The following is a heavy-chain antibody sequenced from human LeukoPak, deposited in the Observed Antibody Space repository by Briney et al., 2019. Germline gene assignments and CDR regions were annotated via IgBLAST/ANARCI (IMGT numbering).Heavy chain of an antibody. J-gene: IGHJ4*02. CDR3: ASVACSAVTCFGFLFFDY. D-gene: IGHD2-15*01. Sequence: PGGSLRLSCAASGFTFSSYGMHWVCQAPGKGLEWVAVISYDGSNKYYADSVKGRFTISRDNSKNTLYLQMNSLRAEDTAVYYCASVACSAVTCFGFLFFDYWGQGTLVTVSS. V-gene: IGHV3-30*03. CDR1: GFTFSSYG. CDR2: ISYDGSNK.